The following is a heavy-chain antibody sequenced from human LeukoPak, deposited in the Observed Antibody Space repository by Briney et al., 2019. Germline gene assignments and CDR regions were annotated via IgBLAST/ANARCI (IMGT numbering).Heavy chain of an antibody. D-gene: IGHD3-22*01. Sequence: GGSLRLSCAASGFTFSAFAMSWVRQAPGKGLEWVSAVSGSGRSTFFADSLKGRFTISRDNSKNTLYLQMNSLRAEDTAVYYCANLDYYDSSGYYYYFDYWGQGTLVTVSS. J-gene: IGHJ4*02. CDR1: GFTFSAFA. CDR2: VSGSGRST. V-gene: IGHV3-23*01. CDR3: ANLDYYDSSGYYYYFDY.